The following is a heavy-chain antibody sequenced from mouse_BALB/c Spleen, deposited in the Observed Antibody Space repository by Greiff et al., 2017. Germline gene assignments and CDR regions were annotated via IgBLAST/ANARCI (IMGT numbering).Heavy chain of an antibody. Sequence: EVQVVESGPELVKPGASVKMSCKASGYTFTSYVMHWVKQKPGQGLEWIGYINPYNDGTKYNEKFKGKATLTSDKSSSTAYMELSSLTSEDSAVYYCARGPPTGWFAYWGQGTLVTVSA. CDR2: INPYNDGT. V-gene: IGHV1-14*01. CDR1: GYTFTSYV. CDR3: ARGPPTGWFAY. D-gene: IGHD1-1*01. J-gene: IGHJ3*01.